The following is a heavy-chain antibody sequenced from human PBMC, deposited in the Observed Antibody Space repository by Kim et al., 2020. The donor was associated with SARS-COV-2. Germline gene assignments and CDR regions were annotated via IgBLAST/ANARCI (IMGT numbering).Heavy chain of an antibody. Sequence: ASVKVSCKASGYTFTSYGISWVRQAPGKGLEWMGWISAYNGNTNYAQKLKGRVTMNTDTSTSTAYMELRSLRSDDTAVYYCARDRERATIRPDYWGQGTLVTVSS. CDR2: ISAYNGNT. D-gene: IGHD5-12*01. CDR1: GYTFTSYG. J-gene: IGHJ4*02. CDR3: ARDRERATIRPDY. V-gene: IGHV1-18*01.